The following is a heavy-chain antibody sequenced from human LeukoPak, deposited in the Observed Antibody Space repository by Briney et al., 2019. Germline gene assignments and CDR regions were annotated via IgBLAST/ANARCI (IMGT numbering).Heavy chain of an antibody. Sequence: GASVKVSCKASGYTFTGYYVHWVRQAPGQGLEWMGWINPNSGGTNYAQKFQGWVTMTRDTSISTAYMELSRLRSDDTAVYYCARAYYYGSGSPYAFDIWGQGTMVTVSS. J-gene: IGHJ3*02. CDR2: INPNSGGT. CDR3: ARAYYYGSGSPYAFDI. D-gene: IGHD3-10*01. V-gene: IGHV1-2*04. CDR1: GYTFTGYY.